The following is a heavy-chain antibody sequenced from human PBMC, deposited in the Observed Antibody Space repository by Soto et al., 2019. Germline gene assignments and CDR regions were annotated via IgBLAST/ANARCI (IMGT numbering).Heavy chain of an antibody. CDR1: GGSISSYY. D-gene: IGHD3-22*01. CDR3: ARVRGNYYYISGYYSGEYYFDY. J-gene: IGHJ4*02. CDR2: IYYSGST. V-gene: IGHV4-59*01. Sequence: ASETLSLTCTVSGGSISSYYWSWIRQPPGKGLEWIGYIYYSGSTNYNPSLKSRVTISVDTSKNQFSLKLSSVTAADTAVYYCARVRGNYYYISGYYSGEYYFDYWGQGTLVTVSS.